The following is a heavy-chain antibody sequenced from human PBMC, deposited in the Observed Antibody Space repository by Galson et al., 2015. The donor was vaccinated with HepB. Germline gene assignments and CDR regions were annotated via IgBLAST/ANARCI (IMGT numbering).Heavy chain of an antibody. CDR2: IIPIFGTA. Sequence: SVKVSCKASGGTFSSYAISWVRQAPGQGLEWMGGIIPIFGTANYAQKFQGRVTITADESTSTAYMELSSLRSEDTAVYYCASYGEGGPDYGGNSHGMDVWGQGTTVTVSS. CDR3: ASYGEGGPDYGGNSHGMDV. D-gene: IGHD4-23*01. V-gene: IGHV1-69*13. J-gene: IGHJ6*02. CDR1: GGTFSSYA.